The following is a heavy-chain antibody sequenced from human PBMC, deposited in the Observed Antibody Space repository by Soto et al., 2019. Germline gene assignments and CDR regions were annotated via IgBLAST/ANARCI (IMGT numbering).Heavy chain of an antibody. CDR2: ISGSGGST. CDR1: GFTFSSYA. V-gene: IGHV3-23*01. D-gene: IGHD2-15*01. Sequence: PGGSLRLSCAASGFTFSSYAMSWVRQAPGKGLEWVSAISGSGGSTYYADSVKGRFTISRDNSKNTLYLQMNSLRAEDTAVYYCAKDRAYCSGGSCYFNYYYMDVWGKGTTVTVSS. J-gene: IGHJ6*03. CDR3: AKDRAYCSGGSCYFNYYYMDV.